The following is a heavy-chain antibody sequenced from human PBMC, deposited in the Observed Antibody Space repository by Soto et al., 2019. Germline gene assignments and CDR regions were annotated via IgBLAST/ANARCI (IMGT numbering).Heavy chain of an antibody. CDR2: ISGSGGST. J-gene: IGHJ4*02. Sequence: GGSLRLSCAASGFTFSSYAMSWVHQAPGKGLEWVSAISGSGGSTYYADSVKGRFTISRDNSKNTLYLQMNSLRAEDTAVYYCAKDYLFYYDSSGYYYDYWGQGTLVTVSS. V-gene: IGHV3-23*01. CDR1: GFTFSSYA. D-gene: IGHD3-22*01. CDR3: AKDYLFYYDSSGYYYDY.